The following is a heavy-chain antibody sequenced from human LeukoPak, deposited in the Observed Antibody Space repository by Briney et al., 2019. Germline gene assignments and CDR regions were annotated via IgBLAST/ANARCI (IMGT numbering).Heavy chain of an antibody. CDR3: ARGPSYGSGIPLI. CDR2: ISSSSSYI. Sequence: TGGSLRLSCAASGFTFSSYSMNWVRQAPGKGLEWVSSISSSSSYIYYADSVKGRFTISRDNAKNSLYLQMNSLRAEDTAVYYCARGPSYGSGIPLIWGQGTLVTVSS. V-gene: IGHV3-21*01. J-gene: IGHJ4*02. D-gene: IGHD3-10*01. CDR1: GFTFSSYS.